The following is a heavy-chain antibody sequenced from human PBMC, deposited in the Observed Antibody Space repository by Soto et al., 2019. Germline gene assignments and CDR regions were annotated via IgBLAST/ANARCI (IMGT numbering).Heavy chain of an antibody. CDR2: ISYDGSNK. Sequence: PGGSLRLSCAASGFTFSSYGMHWVRQAPGKGLEWVAVISYDGSNKYYADSVEGRFTISRDSSKNTLYLQMNSLRPEDTALYYCAKEDTPKIAYYYFSGFDVWGQGTTVTVSS. D-gene: IGHD3-22*01. CDR1: GFTFSSYG. CDR3: AKEDTPKIAYYYFSGFDV. J-gene: IGHJ6*02. V-gene: IGHV3-30*18.